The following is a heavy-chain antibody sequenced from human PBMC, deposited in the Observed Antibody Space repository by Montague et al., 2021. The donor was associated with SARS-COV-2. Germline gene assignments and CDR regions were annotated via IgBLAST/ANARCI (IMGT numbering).Heavy chain of an antibody. D-gene: IGHD2-15*01. V-gene: IGHV4-59*08. J-gene: IGHJ4*02. Sequence: SETLSLTCTVSGGSSRGFYWSWFRQPPGKGREGIGYIYDSGSTNYNPYTTSRVTMSVDTSKNQFSLKVNSVTAADTAVYYCARHYSATLPAVYWGQGTLVTVSS. CDR3: ARHYSATLPAVY. CDR1: GGSSRGFY. CDR2: IYDSGST.